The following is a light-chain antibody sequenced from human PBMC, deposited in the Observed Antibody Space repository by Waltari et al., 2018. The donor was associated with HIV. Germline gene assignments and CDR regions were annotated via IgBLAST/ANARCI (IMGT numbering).Light chain of an antibody. CDR3: QQYYNTPLT. CDR2: WAS. Sequence: DIVMNQSPDSLSVPLGETAPINCQSSQSVFYSSNNKNYLAWYQQKPGQPPKLLLYWASTRESGVPDRFSGSGSGTDFTLTISRLQAEDVAVFYCQQYYNTPLTFGGGTKVEI. V-gene: IGKV4-1*01. CDR1: QSVFYSSNNKNY. J-gene: IGKJ4*01.